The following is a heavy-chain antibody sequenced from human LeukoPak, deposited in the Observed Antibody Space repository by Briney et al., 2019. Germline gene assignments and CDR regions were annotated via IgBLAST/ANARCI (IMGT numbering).Heavy chain of an antibody. V-gene: IGHV3-23*01. J-gene: IGHJ4*02. Sequence: PGGSLRLSCAASGFTVSSNYMTWVRQAPGKGLEWVSAISGSGGSTYYADSVKGRFTISRDNSKNTLYLQMNSLRAEDTAVYYCAKDLYGDYSQSYFDYWGQGTLVTVSS. CDR2: ISGSGGST. CDR1: GFTVSSNY. CDR3: AKDLYGDYSQSYFDY. D-gene: IGHD4-17*01.